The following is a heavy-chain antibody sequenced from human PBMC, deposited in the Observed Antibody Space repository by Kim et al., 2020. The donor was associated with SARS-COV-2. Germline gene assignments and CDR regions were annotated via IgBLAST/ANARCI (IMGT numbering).Heavy chain of an antibody. D-gene: IGHD1-1*01. Sequence: SETLSLTCTVSGGSFTNYYWTWIRQAPGKGLEWIGYFYYTGITKYNPSLESRVSMSIDTSNNQFSLNLTSVTAADTAVYYCARWNTIWFDPWGLGTLVTV. CDR3: ARWNTIWFDP. V-gene: IGHV4-59*01. CDR1: GGSFTNYY. CDR2: FYYTGIT. J-gene: IGHJ5*02.